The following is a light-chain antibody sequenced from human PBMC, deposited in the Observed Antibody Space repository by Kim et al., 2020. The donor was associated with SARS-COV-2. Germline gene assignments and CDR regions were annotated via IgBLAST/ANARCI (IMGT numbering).Light chain of an antibody. CDR1: KLGDKY. Sequence: SVSPGQTASITCSGDKLGDKYACWYQQKPGQSPVLVIYQDSTRPSGIPERFSGSNSGNTATLTISGPQAMDEADYYCQAWDSRNYVFGTGTKVTVL. CDR3: QAWDSRNYV. J-gene: IGLJ1*01. CDR2: QDS. V-gene: IGLV3-1*01.